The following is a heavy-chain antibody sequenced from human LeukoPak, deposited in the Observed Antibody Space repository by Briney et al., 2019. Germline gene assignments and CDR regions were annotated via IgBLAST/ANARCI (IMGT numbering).Heavy chain of an antibody. CDR2: ISGSGGST. J-gene: IGHJ4*02. D-gene: IGHD6-13*01. Sequence: GSLRLSCAASGFTFSSYAMSWVRQAPGKGLEWVSAISGSGGSTYYADSVKGRFTISRDNSKNTLYLQMNSLGAEDTAVYYCGLVAAAGYRVEDYWGQGTLVTVSS. V-gene: IGHV3-23*01. CDR1: GFTFSSYA. CDR3: GLVAAAGYRVEDY.